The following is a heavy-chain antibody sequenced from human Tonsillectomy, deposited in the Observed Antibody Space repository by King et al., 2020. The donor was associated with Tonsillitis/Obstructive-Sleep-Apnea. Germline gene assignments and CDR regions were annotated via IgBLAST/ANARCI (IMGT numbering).Heavy chain of an antibody. Sequence: VQLQQWGAGLLKPSETLSLTCAVYGGSFSGYYWSWIRQPPGKGLEWIGEINHSGSTNYNPSLQSRVTISVDTSKNQFSLKLSSVTAADTAVYYCAAGYCSSTSCYRFDYWGQGTLVTVSS. CDR2: INHSGST. J-gene: IGHJ4*02. D-gene: IGHD2-2*01. CDR3: AAGYCSSTSCYRFDY. CDR1: GGSFSGYY. V-gene: IGHV4-34*01.